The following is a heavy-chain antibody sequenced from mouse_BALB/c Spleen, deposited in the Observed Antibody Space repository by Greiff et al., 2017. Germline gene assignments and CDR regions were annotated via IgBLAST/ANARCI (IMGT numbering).Heavy chain of an antibody. CDR2: INPGSGGT. J-gene: IGHJ3*01. D-gene: IGHD1-2*01. V-gene: IGHV1-54*01. Sequence: QVQLQQSGAELVRPGTSVKVSCKASGYALTNYLIEWVKQRPGKGLEWIGVINPGSGGTNNNEKFTGKATLTADKSSSTAYIQLSSLTADDSVVYFSATVHLTARAYWGQGTPVTVSA. CDR1: GYALTNYL. CDR3: ATVHLTARAY.